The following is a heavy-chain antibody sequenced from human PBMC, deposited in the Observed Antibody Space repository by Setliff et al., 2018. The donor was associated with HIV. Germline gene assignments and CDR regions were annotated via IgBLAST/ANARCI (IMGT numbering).Heavy chain of an antibody. V-gene: IGHV4-34*01. J-gene: IGHJ5*02. D-gene: IGHD4-17*01. Sequence: SETLSLTCSVYGDGFTGYFWSWIRQSPGKGLGWLGEINRNGITYSIPSLRGRRTISIDTSRKQFSLRLTSLIAADTAGYYCARGGSAWNMPRGDYANSFDPWGQGTLVTVSS. CDR2: INRNGIT. CDR1: GDGFTGYF. CDR3: ARGGSAWNMPRGDYANSFDP.